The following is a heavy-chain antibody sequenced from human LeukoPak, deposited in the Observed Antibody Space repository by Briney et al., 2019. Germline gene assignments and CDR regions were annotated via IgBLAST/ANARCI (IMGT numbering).Heavy chain of an antibody. V-gene: IGHV1-69*05. J-gene: IGHJ3*02. CDR3: ARADSIVVVPAAIRGSAFDI. Sequence: VASVKVSCKASGGTFSSYAISWVRQAPGQGLEWMGGIIPIFGTANYAQKFQGRVTITTDESTSTAYMELSSLRSEDTAVYYCARADSIVVVPAAIRGSAFDIWGQGIMVTVSS. D-gene: IGHD2-2*02. CDR2: IIPIFGTA. CDR1: GGTFSSYA.